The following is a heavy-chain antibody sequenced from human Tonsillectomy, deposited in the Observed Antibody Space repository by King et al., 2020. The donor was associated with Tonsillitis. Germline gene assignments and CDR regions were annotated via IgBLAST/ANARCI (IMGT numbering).Heavy chain of an antibody. CDR1: GYTFTTYD. V-gene: IGHV1-8*02. CDR2: MNPNSGNT. J-gene: IGHJ6*02. Sequence: QLVQSGAEVKKPGASVKVSCKASGYTFTTYDINWVRQATGQGLEWMGWMNPNSGNTGYGQKFQGRVTMTRNTSISTAYMELSSLRSEDTAVYYCARTGEWDYYDSSGSSYYYYGMDVWGQGTLVAVSS. CDR3: ARTGEWDYYDSSGSSYYYYGMDV. D-gene: IGHD3-22*01.